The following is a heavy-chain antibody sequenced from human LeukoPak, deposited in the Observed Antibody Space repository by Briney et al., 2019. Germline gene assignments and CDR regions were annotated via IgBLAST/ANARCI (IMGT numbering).Heavy chain of an antibody. CDR1: GFTFSSYW. CDR2: INGDGSST. D-gene: IGHD6-19*01. J-gene: IGHJ4*02. Sequence: GGSLRLSCAASGFTFSSYWMHWVRQVPGKGLVWVSRINGDGSSTNYADAVKGRFTISRDNTKNTLYLQMNGLRAEDTAVYYCARGYSSGSRWGYWGQGTLVTVSS. CDR3: ARGYSSGSRWGY. V-gene: IGHV3-74*01.